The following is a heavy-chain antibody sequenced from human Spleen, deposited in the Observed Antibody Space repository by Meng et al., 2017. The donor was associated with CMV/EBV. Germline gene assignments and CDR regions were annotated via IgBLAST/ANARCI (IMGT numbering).Heavy chain of an antibody. V-gene: IGHV3-23*01. D-gene: IGHD2-15*01. CDR2: ISGSGGST. CDR1: GFTFSSYA. J-gene: IGHJ4*02. Sequence: GESLKISCAASGFTFSSYAMSWVRQAPGKGLEWVSAISGSGGSTYYADSVKGRFTISRDNAKNSLYLQMNSLRAEDTAVFYCAASAAVVAGTWWGQGTLVTVSS. CDR3: AASAAVVAGTW.